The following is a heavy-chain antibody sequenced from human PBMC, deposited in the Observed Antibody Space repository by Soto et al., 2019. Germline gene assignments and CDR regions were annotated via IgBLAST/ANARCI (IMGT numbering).Heavy chain of an antibody. CDR2: IFPGDSDT. CDR3: VRPNFGALTHFDF. V-gene: IGHV5-51*01. Sequence: AESLKISCNAIGYTFTNYWIGWVRQTPGKGLEWMGIIFPGDSDTRYNPSFEGQVTVSADESISTAYLQWNTLKASDTAMYYCVRPNFGALTHFDFWGQGTLVTVSS. CDR1: GYTFTNYW. J-gene: IGHJ4*02. D-gene: IGHD3-16*01.